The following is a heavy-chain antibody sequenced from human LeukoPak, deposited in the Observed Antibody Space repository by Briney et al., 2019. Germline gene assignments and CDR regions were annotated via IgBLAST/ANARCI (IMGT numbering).Heavy chain of an antibody. CDR1: GGTFSSYA. CDR3: ARDPVGYCSGGSCPDAFDI. CDR2: IIPILGIA. V-gene: IGHV1-69*04. D-gene: IGHD2-15*01. Sequence: ASVKVSCKASGGTFSSYAISWVRQAPGQGLEWMGRIIPILGIANYAQKFQGRVTITADKSTSTAYMELSSLRSEDTAMYYCARDPVGYCSGGSCPDAFDIWGQGTMVTVSS. J-gene: IGHJ3*02.